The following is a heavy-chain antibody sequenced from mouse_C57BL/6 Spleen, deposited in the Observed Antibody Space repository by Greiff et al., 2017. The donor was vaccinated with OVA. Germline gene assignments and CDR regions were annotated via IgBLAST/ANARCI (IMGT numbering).Heavy chain of an antibody. CDR1: GFTFSSYT. D-gene: IGHD5-5*01. V-gene: IGHV5-9*01. Sequence: EVKVEESGGGLVKPGGSLKLSCAASGFTFSSYTMSWVRQTPEKRLEWVATISGGGGNTYYPDSVKGRFTISRDNAKNTLYLQMSSVRSEDTALYYCARSTYYYAMDYWGQGTSVTVSS. CDR2: ISGGGGNT. CDR3: ARSTYYYAMDY. J-gene: IGHJ4*01.